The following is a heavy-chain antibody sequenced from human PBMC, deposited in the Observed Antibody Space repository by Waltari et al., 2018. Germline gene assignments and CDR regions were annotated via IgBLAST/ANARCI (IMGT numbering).Heavy chain of an antibody. CDR1: GYTFTGYY. D-gene: IGHD3-22*01. CDR3: ARLVVVSTPKAVDI. CDR2: INPSSGGT. V-gene: IGHV1-2*06. J-gene: IGHJ3*02. Sequence: QVQLVQSGAEVKKPGASVKVSCKASGYTFTGYYMHWVRQAPGQGLEWMGRINPSSGGTNYAQKFQGRVTMTRDTSISTAYMELSRLRSDDTAVYYCARLVVVSTPKAVDIWGQGTMVTVSS.